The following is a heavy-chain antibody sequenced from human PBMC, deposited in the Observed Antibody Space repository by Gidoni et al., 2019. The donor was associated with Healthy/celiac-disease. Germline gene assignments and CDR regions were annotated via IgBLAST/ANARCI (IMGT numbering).Heavy chain of an antibody. Sequence: EVQLVESGGGLVKPGGSLRLSCAASGFTFSNAWMSWVRQAPGKGLEWVGRIKSKTDGGTTDYAAPVKGRFTISRDDSKNTLYLQMNSLKTEDTAVYYCIRSLEPNCTNGVCSPVDWYFDLWGRGTLVTVSS. CDR3: IRSLEPNCTNGVCSPVDWYFDL. D-gene: IGHD2-8*01. J-gene: IGHJ2*01. CDR1: GFTFSNAW. V-gene: IGHV3-15*01. CDR2: IKSKTDGGTT.